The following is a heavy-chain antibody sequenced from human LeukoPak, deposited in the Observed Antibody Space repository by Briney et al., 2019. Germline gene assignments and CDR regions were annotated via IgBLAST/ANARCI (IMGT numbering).Heavy chain of an antibody. CDR1: GGSFSGYY. CDR2: IYNSGST. Sequence: PSETLSLTCAVYGGSFSGYYWSWIRQPPGKGLEWIGYIYNSGSTNYNPSLKSRVTISVDTSKNQFSLKLSSVTAADTAVYYCARGLVGYYYDSSGYGAFDIWGQGTMVTVSS. V-gene: IGHV4-59*01. D-gene: IGHD3-22*01. CDR3: ARGLVGYYYDSSGYGAFDI. J-gene: IGHJ3*02.